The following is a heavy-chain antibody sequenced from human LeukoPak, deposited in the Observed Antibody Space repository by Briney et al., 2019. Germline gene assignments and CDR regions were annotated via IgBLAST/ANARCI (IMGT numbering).Heavy chain of an antibody. V-gene: IGHV1-18*01. J-gene: IGHJ4*02. CDR2: ISTYNGHT. CDR3: AIYYGDYPDDY. CDR1: GYTFTSYG. D-gene: IGHD4-17*01. Sequence: ASVKVSCKPSGYTFTSYGINWVRQAPGQGLEWMGWISTYNGHTNYAQKLQGRVTMTTDTSTSTAYMELRSLRSDDTAVYYCAIYYGDYPDDYWGQGTLVTVSS.